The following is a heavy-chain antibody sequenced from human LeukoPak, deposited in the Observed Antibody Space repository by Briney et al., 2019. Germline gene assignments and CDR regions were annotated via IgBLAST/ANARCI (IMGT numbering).Heavy chain of an antibody. D-gene: IGHD7-27*01. V-gene: IGHV4-61*02. CDR2: IYTDGST. CDR3: AREAGSGPFHY. J-gene: IGHJ4*02. Sequence: PSETLSLTCTVSGGSVSRGYYYWSWIRQPAGERLEWIGRIYTDGSTYYNPSLKSRVTISLDTSKNHFSLKLTSVTAADTAVYYCAREAGSGPFHYWGQGTLVTVSS. CDR1: GGSVSRGYYY.